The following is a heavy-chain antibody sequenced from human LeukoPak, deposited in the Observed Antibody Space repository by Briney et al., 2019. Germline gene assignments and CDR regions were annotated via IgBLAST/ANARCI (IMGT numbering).Heavy chain of an antibody. CDR1: GFTFSGSA. Sequence: GGSLKLSCAASGFTFSGSAMHWVRQASGKGLEWVGRIRSKANSYATAYAASVKGRFTISRDDSKNTAYLQMNSLKTEDTAVYYCTRLGPGIAVAGSDYWGQGTLVTVSS. D-gene: IGHD6-19*01. V-gene: IGHV3-73*01. J-gene: IGHJ4*02. CDR2: IRSKANSYAT. CDR3: TRLGPGIAVAGSDY.